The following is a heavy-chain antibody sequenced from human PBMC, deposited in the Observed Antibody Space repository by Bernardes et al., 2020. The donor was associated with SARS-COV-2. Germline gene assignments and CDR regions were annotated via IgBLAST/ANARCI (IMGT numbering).Heavy chain of an antibody. CDR3: ARGGTFGLRD. Sequence: SETLSLTCTVYGGSFSGYLWSWIRQPPGKGLEWIGETNHGGVTNYSPSLENRVTISLDTSKNQFSLRLNSVTAADTAVYYCARGGTFGLRDWGQGTLVTVSS. D-gene: IGHD3-16*01. CDR2: TNHGGVT. J-gene: IGHJ4*02. CDR1: GGSFSGYL. V-gene: IGHV4-34*01.